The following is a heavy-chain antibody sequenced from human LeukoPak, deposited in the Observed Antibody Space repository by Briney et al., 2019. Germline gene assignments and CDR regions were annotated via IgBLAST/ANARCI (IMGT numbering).Heavy chain of an antibody. J-gene: IGHJ5*02. CDR1: GFTFDDYA. CDR2: ISWNSGSI. V-gene: IGHV3-9*01. Sequence: GRSLRLSCAASGFTFDDYAMHWVRQAPGKGLEWVSGISWNSGSIGYADSVKGRFTISRDNAKNSLYLQMNSLRAEDTALYYCAKSVVPAAILSWFDPWGQGTQVTVSS. CDR3: AKSVVPAAILSWFDP. D-gene: IGHD2-2*02.